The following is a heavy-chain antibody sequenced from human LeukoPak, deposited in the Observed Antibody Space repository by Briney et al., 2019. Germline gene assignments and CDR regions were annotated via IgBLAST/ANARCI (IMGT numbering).Heavy chain of an antibody. V-gene: IGHV3-21*01. CDR3: ARPGGSIAGRYYYYYMDV. CDR1: GFTFSSYS. J-gene: IGHJ6*03. Sequence: GGSLRLSCAASGFTFSSYSMNWVRQAPGKGLEWVSSISSSSSYIYYADSVKGRFTISRDNAKNSLYLQMNSLRAEDTAVYYCARPGGSIAGRYYYYYMDVWGKGTTVTVSS. CDR2: ISSSSSYI. D-gene: IGHD2-15*01.